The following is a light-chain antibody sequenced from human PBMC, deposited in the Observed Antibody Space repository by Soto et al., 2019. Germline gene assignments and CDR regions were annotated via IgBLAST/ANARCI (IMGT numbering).Light chain of an antibody. CDR3: SSYAGSNNFVI. Sequence: QSALTQPPSASGSPGQSVTISCTGTNSDVGGYNYVSWYQQHPGKAPKLMIYEVSKRASGVPDRFSGSKSGNTASLTVSGLQAEDEANYYCSSYAGSNNFVIFGGGTKLTVL. V-gene: IGLV2-8*01. CDR1: NSDVGGYNY. J-gene: IGLJ2*01. CDR2: EVS.